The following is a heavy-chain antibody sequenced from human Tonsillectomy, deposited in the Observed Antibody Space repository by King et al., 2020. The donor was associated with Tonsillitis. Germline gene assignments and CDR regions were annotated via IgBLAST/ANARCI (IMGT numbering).Heavy chain of an antibody. CDR3: AKDPYSSSSSTTKYYYYYGMDV. CDR2: ISYDGSNK. CDR1: GFTFSSYG. J-gene: IGHJ6*02. V-gene: IGHV3-30*18. Sequence: QLVQSGGGVVQPGRSLRLSCAASGFTFSSYGMHWVRQAPGKGLEWGAVISYDGSNKYYADSVKGRFTLPRDNSKNTLYLQMNSLRAEDPAVYYCAKDPYSSSSSTTKYYYYYGMDVWGQGTTVTVSS. D-gene: IGHD6-6*01.